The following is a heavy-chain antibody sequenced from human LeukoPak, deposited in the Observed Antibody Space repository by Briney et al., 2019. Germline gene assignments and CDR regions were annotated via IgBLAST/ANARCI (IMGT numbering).Heavy chain of an antibody. D-gene: IGHD4-17*01. CDR3: ARDFDYGHYGTYEDY. J-gene: IGHJ4*02. CDR1: GDSVSSNNVA. V-gene: IGHV6-1*01. Sequence: SQTLSLTFAISGDSVSSNNVAWNWIRQSPSRGLEWLGRTYYRSKWYNDYAVSVKSRITIKPDTSKNQFSLQLNSVTPEDTAVYYCARDFDYGHYGTYEDYWGQGILVTVAS. CDR2: TYYRSKWYN.